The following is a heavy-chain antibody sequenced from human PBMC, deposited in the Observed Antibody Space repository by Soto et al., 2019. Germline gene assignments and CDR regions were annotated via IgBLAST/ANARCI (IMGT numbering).Heavy chain of an antibody. J-gene: IGHJ6*02. CDR1: GYTFTGYY. V-gene: IGHV1-2*04. Sequence: ASVKVSCKASGYTFTGYYMHWVRQAPGQGLEWMGWINPNSGGTNYAQKFQGWVTMTRDTSISTAYMELSRLRSDDTAVYYCARGNYYGSGSWSYSSYYGMDVWGQGTTLTVSS. D-gene: IGHD3-10*01. CDR3: ARGNYYGSGSWSYSSYYGMDV. CDR2: INPNSGGT.